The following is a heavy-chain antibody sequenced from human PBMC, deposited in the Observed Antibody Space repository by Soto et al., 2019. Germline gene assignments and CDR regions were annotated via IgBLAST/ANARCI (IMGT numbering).Heavy chain of an antibody. CDR1: GGSISSSSFY. CDR3: ARPRGLRFSVADVFDI. CDR2: IYDSGTT. V-gene: IGHV4-39*01. J-gene: IGHJ3*02. Sequence: QLQLQESGPGLVKPSETLSLTCTVSGGSISSSSFYWGWIRQPPGKGLEWIGSIYDSGTTYYNPSLKSRVTIAVDTSRNQFSLKLSSMMAADTAVYYCARPRGLRFSVADVFDICGQGTMVTVSS. D-gene: IGHD3-3*01.